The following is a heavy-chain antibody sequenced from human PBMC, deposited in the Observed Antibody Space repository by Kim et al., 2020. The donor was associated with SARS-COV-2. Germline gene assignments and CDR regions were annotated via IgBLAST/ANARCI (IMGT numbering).Heavy chain of an antibody. V-gene: IGHV3-21*01. CDR2: ISSSSSYI. CDR3: ARDLYSSSWTAIYYYYGMDV. J-gene: IGHJ6*02. CDR1: GFTFSSYS. Sequence: GGSLRLSCAASGFTFSSYSMNWVRQAPGKGLEWVSSISSSSSYIYYADSVKGRFTISRDNAKNSLYLQMNSLRAEDTAVYYCARDLYSSSWTAIYYYYGMDVWGQGTTVTVSS. D-gene: IGHD6-13*01.